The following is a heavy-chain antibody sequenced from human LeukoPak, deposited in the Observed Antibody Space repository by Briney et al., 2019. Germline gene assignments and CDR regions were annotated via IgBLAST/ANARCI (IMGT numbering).Heavy chain of an antibody. CDR2: IKQDGSEK. V-gene: IGHV3-7*01. CDR3: AKNYGFTCDY. J-gene: IGHJ4*02. CDR1: GFTFREFA. D-gene: IGHD1-7*01. Sequence: GRSLRLSCTSSGFTFREFAVSWFRQAPGKGLEWVANIKQDGSEKYYVDSVKGRFTISRDNAKNSLYLQMNSLRAEDTAVYYCAKNYGFTCDYWGQGTLVTVSS.